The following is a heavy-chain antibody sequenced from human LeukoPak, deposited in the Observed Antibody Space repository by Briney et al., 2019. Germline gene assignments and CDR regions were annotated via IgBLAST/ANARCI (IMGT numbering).Heavy chain of an antibody. CDR3: AKKDNGNYFNFDY. CDR1: GFTFSDYY. Sequence: GGSLRLSCAASGFTFSDYYMSWIRQAPGKGLEWVSYISSSSSYTNYADSVKGRFTISRDNAKNSLYLQMNSLRAEDTAVYYCAKKDNGNYFNFDYWGQGTLVTVSS. J-gene: IGHJ4*02. CDR2: ISSSSSYT. D-gene: IGHD2/OR15-2a*01. V-gene: IGHV3-11*06.